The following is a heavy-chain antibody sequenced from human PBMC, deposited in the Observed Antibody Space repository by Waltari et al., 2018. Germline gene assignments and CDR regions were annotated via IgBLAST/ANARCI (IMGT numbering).Heavy chain of an antibody. CDR1: GGTFSSYA. V-gene: IGHV1-69*12. D-gene: IGHD2-2*01. J-gene: IGHJ3*02. Sequence: QVQLVQSGAEVKKPGSSVTVSCKASGGTFSSYAISWVRKAPGQGLEWMGGIIPIFGTANYAQKFQGRVTITADESTSTAYMELSSLRSEDTAVYYCASACSSTSCSNDAFDIWGQGTMVTVSS. CDR3: ASACSSTSCSNDAFDI. CDR2: IIPIFGTA.